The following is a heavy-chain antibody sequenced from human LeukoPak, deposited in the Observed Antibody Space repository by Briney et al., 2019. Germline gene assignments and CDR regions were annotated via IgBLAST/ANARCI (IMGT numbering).Heavy chain of an antibody. J-gene: IGHJ4*02. D-gene: IGHD2-21*01. Sequence: PGRSLRLSCAASGFTFSSYTMHWVRQAPGKGLEWVAVISYDGSNKYYADSVKGRFTISRDNAKNSLYLQMNSLRAEDTAVYYCARDYSPYWGQGTLVTVSS. CDR1: GFTFSSYT. V-gene: IGHV3-30-3*01. CDR3: ARDYSPY. CDR2: ISYDGSNK.